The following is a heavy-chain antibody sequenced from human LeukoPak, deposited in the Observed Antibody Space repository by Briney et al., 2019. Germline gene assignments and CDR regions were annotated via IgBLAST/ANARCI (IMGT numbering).Heavy chain of an antibody. Sequence: GGSLRLSCAASGFTFSSYGMHWVRQAPGKGLEWVAVLSYDGSNKYYADSVKGRFTISRDNSKNTLYLQMNSLRAEDTAVYYCAKSDRMVAALGIDYWGQGTLVTVSS. CDR2: LSYDGSNK. V-gene: IGHV3-30*18. D-gene: IGHD2-15*01. J-gene: IGHJ4*02. CDR1: GFTFSSYG. CDR3: AKSDRMVAALGIDY.